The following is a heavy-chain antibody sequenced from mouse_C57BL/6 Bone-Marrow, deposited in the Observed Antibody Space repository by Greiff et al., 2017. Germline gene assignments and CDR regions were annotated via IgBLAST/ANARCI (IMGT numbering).Heavy chain of an antibody. CDR3: ARSVYYHGDFDV. J-gene: IGHJ1*03. CDR1: GYTFTDYY. CDR2: INPYNGGT. V-gene: IGHV1-19*01. D-gene: IGHD1-1*01. Sequence: VQLVESGPVLVKPGASVKMSCKASGYTFTDYYMNWVKQSHGKSLEWIGIINPYNGGTSYNQKFKGKATLTVDKSSSTAYMELNSLTSEDSAVYYCARSVYYHGDFDVWGTGTTVTVSS.